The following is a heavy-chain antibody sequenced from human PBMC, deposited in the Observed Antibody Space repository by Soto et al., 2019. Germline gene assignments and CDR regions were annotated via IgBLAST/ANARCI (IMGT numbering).Heavy chain of an antibody. CDR3: ARVPRGGAARRPGP. CDR2: INHSGST. D-gene: IGHD6-6*01. J-gene: IGHJ5*02. V-gene: IGHV4-34*01. CDR1: GGSFSGYY. Sequence: SETLSLTCAVYGGSFSGYYWSWIRQPPGKGLEWIGEINHSGSTNYNPSLKSRVTISVDTSKNQFSLKLSSVTAADTAVYYCARVPRGGAARRPGPWGQGTLVTVSS.